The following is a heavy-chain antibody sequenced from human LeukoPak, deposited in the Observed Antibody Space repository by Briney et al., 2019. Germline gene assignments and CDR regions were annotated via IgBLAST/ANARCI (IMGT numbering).Heavy chain of an antibody. D-gene: IGHD6-19*01. CDR2: ISGGSRAI. J-gene: IGHJ4*02. V-gene: IGHV3-23*01. Sequence: PGGSLRLSCAASGFSFSDYSMAWVRPAPGRGLEWVSVISGGSRAIFYGDSVNGRFSISRDNSKNTLYLEMNILRVDDTAVYYCAREGDRGVAVADYFDYWGQGILVTVSS. CDR1: GFSFSDYS. CDR3: AREGDRGVAVADYFDY.